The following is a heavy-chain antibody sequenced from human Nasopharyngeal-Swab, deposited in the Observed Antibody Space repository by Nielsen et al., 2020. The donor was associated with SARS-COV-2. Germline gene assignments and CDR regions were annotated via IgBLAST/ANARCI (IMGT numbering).Heavy chain of an antibody. CDR3: ARGYCSSTSCYTLVDP. J-gene: IGHJ5*02. CDR2: INAGNGNT. D-gene: IGHD2-2*02. CDR1: GYTFTSYA. Sequence: ASVKVSCKASGYTFTSYAMHWVRQAPGQRLEWMGWINAGNGNTKYSQKFQGRVTITRDTSASTAYMELSTLRSEDTAVYYRARGYCSSTSCYTLVDPWGQGTLVTVSS. V-gene: IGHV1-3*01.